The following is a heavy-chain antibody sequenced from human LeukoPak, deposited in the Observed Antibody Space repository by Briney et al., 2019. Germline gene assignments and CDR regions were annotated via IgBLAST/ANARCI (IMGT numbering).Heavy chain of an antibody. J-gene: IGHJ6*02. D-gene: IGHD3-10*01. CDR1: GYTSTGYY. Sequence: AASVKVSCKASGYTSTGYYMHWVRQAPGQGLEWMGWINPDSGDTNCAQKFQGRVTLTRDTSISSAYMELSGLISDDTAVYYCARDGALDVWGQGTTVTVS. CDR3: ARDGALDV. V-gene: IGHV1-2*02. CDR2: INPDSGDT.